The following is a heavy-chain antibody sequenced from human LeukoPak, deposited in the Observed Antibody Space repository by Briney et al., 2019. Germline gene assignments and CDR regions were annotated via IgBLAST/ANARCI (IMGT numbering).Heavy chain of an antibody. V-gene: IGHV4-39*01. J-gene: IGHJ4*02. Sequence: SETLSLTCTVSGGSISSSSYYWGWIRQPPGKGLEWIGSIYYSGSTYYNPSLKSRVTISADTSKNQFSLKLSSVTAADTAVYYCARQSEEYSSRDFDYWGQGTLVTVSS. CDR3: ARQSEEYSSRDFDY. CDR2: IYYSGST. D-gene: IGHD6-13*01. CDR1: GGSISSSSYY.